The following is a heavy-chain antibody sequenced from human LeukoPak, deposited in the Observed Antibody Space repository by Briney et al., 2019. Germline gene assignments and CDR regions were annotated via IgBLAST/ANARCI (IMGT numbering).Heavy chain of an antibody. CDR1: GFTFSGSA. CDR3: AKSPIAVAGTGTFDY. V-gene: IGHV3-73*01. D-gene: IGHD6-19*01. Sequence: PGGSLRLSCAASGFTFSGSAMHWVRQASGKGLEWVGRIRSKANSYATVYAASVKGRFTISRDDSKNTAYLQMNSLKTEDTAVYYCAKSPIAVAGTGTFDYWGQGTLVTVSS. J-gene: IGHJ4*02. CDR2: IRSKANSYAT.